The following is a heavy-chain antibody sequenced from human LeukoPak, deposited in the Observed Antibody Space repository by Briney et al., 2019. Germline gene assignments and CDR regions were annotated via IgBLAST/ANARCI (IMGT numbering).Heavy chain of an antibody. CDR3: ASNSGSYYLYYFDY. Sequence: GGSLRLSCAASGFTVSSNYMSWVRQAPGKGLEWVSSISSSSSYIYYADSVKGRFTISRDNAKNSLYLQMNSLRAEDTAVYYCASNSGSYYLYYFDYWGQGTLVTVSS. CDR1: GFTVSSNY. CDR2: ISSSSSYI. J-gene: IGHJ4*02. V-gene: IGHV3-21*01. D-gene: IGHD1-26*01.